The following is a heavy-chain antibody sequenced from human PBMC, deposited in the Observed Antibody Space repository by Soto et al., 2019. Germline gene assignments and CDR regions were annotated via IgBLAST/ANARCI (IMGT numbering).Heavy chain of an antibody. CDR3: SRESRYCSGGSCYFLPGIDY. CDR2: IIPIFGTA. D-gene: IGHD2-15*01. J-gene: IGHJ4*02. V-gene: IGHV1-69*05. CDR1: GGTFSSYA. Sequence: QVQLVQSGAEVKKPGSSVKVSCKASGGTFSSYAISWVRQAPGQGLEWMGGIIPIFGTANYAQKFQGRVTITSHASTSTAYMELSSLSSGDTAVYYCSRESRYCSGGSCYFLPGIDYWGQGTLVTVSS.